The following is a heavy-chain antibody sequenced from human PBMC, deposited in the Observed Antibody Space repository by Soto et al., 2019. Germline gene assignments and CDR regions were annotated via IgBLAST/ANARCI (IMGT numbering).Heavy chain of an antibody. V-gene: IGHV3-30*18. CDR1: GFTFSSCG. J-gene: IGHJ4*02. Sequence: QVQLVESGGGVVQPGRSLRLYCAASGFTFSSCGMHWVRQAPGKGLEWVAVISYDGSNKYYADSVKGRFTISRDNSKNTLYLQMNSLRAEDTAVYYCAKTWWRYCSGGSCNPIDYWGQGTLVTVSS. CDR3: AKTWWRYCSGGSCNPIDY. CDR2: ISYDGSNK. D-gene: IGHD2-15*01.